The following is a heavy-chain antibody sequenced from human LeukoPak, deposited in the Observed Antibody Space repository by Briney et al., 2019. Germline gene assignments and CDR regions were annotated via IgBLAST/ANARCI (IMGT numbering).Heavy chain of an antibody. CDR2: ISYDGSNK. D-gene: IGHD6-13*01. CDR1: GFTFSSYA. V-gene: IGHV3-30*04. J-gene: IGHJ4*02. CDR3: AREAGAAAGKRALDY. Sequence: PGRSLRLSWAASGFTFSSYAMHWVRQAPGKGLEWVAVISYDGSNKYYADSVKGRFTISRDNSKNTLYLQMNSLRAEDTAVYYCAREAGAAAGKRALDYWGQGTLVTVSS.